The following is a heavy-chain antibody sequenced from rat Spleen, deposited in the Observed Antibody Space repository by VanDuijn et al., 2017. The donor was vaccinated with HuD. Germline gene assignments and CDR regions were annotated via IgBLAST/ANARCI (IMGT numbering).Heavy chain of an antibody. V-gene: IGHV5-29*01. CDR1: GFTFSDYG. D-gene: IGHD1-9*01. CDR3: ARRHYGYTDYFDY. Sequence: EVQLVESGGGLVQPGRSLKLSCAASGFTFSDYGVAWVRQAPTTGLEWVAYISTGGGSTYYRDSVKGRFTISRDNAKSTLSLQMDSLRSEDTATYYCARRHYGYTDYFDYWGQGVMVTVSS. J-gene: IGHJ2*01. CDR2: ISTGGGST.